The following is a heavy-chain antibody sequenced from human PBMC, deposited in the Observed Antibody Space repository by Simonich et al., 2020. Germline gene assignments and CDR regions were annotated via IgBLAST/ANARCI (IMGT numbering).Heavy chain of an antibody. Sequence: QVQLQESGPGLVKPSETLSLTCTVSGCSISSYYWSWNRQPPGKGLEWTGNIYYSGSTNYNPSLKSRVTISVDTSKNQFSLKLSSVTAADTAVYYCARHDRWLQFYFDYWGQGTLVTVSS. J-gene: IGHJ4*02. CDR1: GCSISSYY. V-gene: IGHV4-59*08. CDR3: ARHDRWLQFYFDY. D-gene: IGHD5-12*01. CDR2: IYYSGST.